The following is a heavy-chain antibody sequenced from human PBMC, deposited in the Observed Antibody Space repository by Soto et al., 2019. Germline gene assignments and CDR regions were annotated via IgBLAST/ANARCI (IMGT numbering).Heavy chain of an antibody. CDR2: ISGSGGST. J-gene: IGHJ4*02. V-gene: IGHV3-23*01. D-gene: IGHD3-22*01. CDR1: GFTFSSYA. Sequence: GGSLRLSCAASGFTFSSYAMSWVRQAPGKGLEWVSAISGSGGSTYYADSVNGRFTISRDNSKNTLYLQMNSLRAEDTAVYYCAADLGRYYDSSGYYPYWGQGTLVTVSS. CDR3: AADLGRYYDSSGYYPY.